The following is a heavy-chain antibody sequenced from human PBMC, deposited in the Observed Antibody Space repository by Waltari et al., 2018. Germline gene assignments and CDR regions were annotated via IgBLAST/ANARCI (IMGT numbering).Heavy chain of an antibody. V-gene: IGHV4-4*07. Sequence: QVQLQESGPGLVKPSETLSLTCTVSVGSISSSYWSWIRQPAGQGLEWIGRIYTSGSTNYNPALKSRVTMSVDTSKNQFSLKLSSVTAADTAVYYCARDRGKEFLWFGEMGYFDLWGRGTLVTVSS. CDR3: ARDRGKEFLWFGEMGYFDL. J-gene: IGHJ2*01. CDR2: IYTSGST. D-gene: IGHD3-10*01. CDR1: VGSISSSY.